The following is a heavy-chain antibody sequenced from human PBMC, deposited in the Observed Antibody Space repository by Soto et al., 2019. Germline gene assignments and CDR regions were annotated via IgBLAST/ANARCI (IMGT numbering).Heavy chain of an antibody. D-gene: IGHD5-18*01. CDR2: IIPILGIA. V-gene: IGHV1-69*02. CDR1: GGTFSSYT. CDR3: ARDVRRGYSYVYYGMDV. J-gene: IGHJ6*02. Sequence: QVQLVQSGAEVKKPGSSVKVSCKASGGTFSSYTISWVRQAPGQGLEWMGRIIPILGIANYAQKFQGRVTITADKSTSTAYMELSSLRSEDTAVYYCARDVRRGYSYVYYGMDVWGQGTTVTVSS.